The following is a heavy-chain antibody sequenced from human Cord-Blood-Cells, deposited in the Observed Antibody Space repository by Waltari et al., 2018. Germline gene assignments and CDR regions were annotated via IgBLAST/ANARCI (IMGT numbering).Heavy chain of an antibody. D-gene: IGHD6-13*01. Sequence: QVQLVEAGGGVVQPGESLRLSCAASGFTFSTSGFLCVRQAPGKGLEWVAYIRSDGSNINYADSVKGRFTISRDNSKNTLYLQMNSLRAEDTAVYYCATYSASRGFNYWGQGTLVTVSS. CDR3: ATYSASRGFNY. CDR1: GFTFSTSG. J-gene: IGHJ4*02. V-gene: IGHV3-30*02. CDR2: IRSDGSNI.